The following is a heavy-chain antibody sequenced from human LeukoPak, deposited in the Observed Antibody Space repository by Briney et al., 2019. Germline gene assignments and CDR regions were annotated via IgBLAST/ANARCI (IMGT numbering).Heavy chain of an antibody. Sequence: GGSLRLSCAASGFTFSSYGMHWVRQAPGKGLEWVAVIWYDGSNKYYADSVKGRFTISRDNSKNTLYLQMNSLRAEDTAVYYCARGPRIAAAGTLGYYGMDVWGQGTTVTVSS. V-gene: IGHV3-33*01. CDR1: GFTFSSYG. J-gene: IGHJ6*02. D-gene: IGHD6-13*01. CDR2: IWYDGSNK. CDR3: ARGPRIAAAGTLGYYGMDV.